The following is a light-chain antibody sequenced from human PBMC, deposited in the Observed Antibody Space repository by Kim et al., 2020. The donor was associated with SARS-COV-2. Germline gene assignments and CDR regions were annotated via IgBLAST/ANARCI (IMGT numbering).Light chain of an antibody. CDR2: AAS. CDR3: QQDNSFPWT. CDR1: QGISSY. J-gene: IGKJ1*01. V-gene: IGKV1-12*01. Sequence: DIQMTQSPSSVSASVGDRVTITCRASQGISSYLNWYQQKPGKAPKLLIYAASILESGVPSRFSGSGSGTDFTLTISSLQPEDFATYYCQQDNSFPWTFGQGTKVDIK.